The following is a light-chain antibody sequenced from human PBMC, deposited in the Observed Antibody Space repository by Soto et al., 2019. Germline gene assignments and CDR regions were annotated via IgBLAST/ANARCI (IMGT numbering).Light chain of an antibody. CDR1: QSVTSTS. V-gene: IGKV3-20*01. CDR3: QHYVSPPIT. Sequence: EIVLTQSPGTLSLSPGERATLSCRASQSVTSTSLAWYQQKPGQTPRLLIYGASSRATGTPDRISGGGSGTHFTLTISRLEPEDFAVYYCQHYVSPPITFGQGTRLEI. J-gene: IGKJ5*01. CDR2: GAS.